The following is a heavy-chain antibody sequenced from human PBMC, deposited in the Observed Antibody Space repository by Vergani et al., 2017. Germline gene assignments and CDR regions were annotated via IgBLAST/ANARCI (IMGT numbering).Heavy chain of an antibody. V-gene: IGHV4-39*01. J-gene: IGHJ4*02. CDR2: IYYSGST. D-gene: IGHD3-22*01. CDR1: GGSISSSSYY. Sequence: QLQLQESGPGLVKPSETLSLTCTFSGGSISSSSYYWGWIRQPPGKGLEWIGSIYYSGSTYYNTSLKSRVTISVDTSKNQFSLKLSSVTAADTAVYYCARQRHYYDSSGYYRPRRYFDYWGQGTLVTVSS. CDR3: ARQRHYYDSSGYYRPRRYFDY.